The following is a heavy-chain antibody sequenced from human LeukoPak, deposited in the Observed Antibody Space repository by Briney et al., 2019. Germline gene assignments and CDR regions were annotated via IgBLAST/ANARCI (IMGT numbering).Heavy chain of an antibody. CDR1: GGTFSSYA. CDR2: NIPILGIA. J-gene: IGHJ4*02. Sequence: SVKVSCKASGGTFSSYAISWVRQAPGQGLEWMGRNIPILGIANYAQRFQGRVTITADKSTSTAYMELRSLRSDDTAVYYCASGATYCSSTSCSLRDYFDYWGQGTLVTVSS. V-gene: IGHV1-69*04. CDR3: ASGATYCSSTSCSLRDYFDY. D-gene: IGHD2-2*01.